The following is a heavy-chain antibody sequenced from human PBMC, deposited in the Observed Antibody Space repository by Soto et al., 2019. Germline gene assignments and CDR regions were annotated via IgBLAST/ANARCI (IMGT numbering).Heavy chain of an antibody. CDR3: AEDTDIVLMVYATYFDY. J-gene: IGHJ4*02. Sequence: LGLSCAAFGLTVNIYAMGLVWQAPGKGLEWVSAISGSGGSTYYADSVKGRFTISRDNSKNTLYLQMNSLRAEDTAVYYCAEDTDIVLMVYATYFDYWGQGTLVTVSS. D-gene: IGHD2-8*01. CDR1: GLTVNIYA. V-gene: IGHV3-23*01. CDR2: ISGSGGST.